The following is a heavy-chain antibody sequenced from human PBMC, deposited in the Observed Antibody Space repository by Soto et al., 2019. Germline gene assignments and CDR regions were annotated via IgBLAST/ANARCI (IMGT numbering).Heavy chain of an antibody. D-gene: IGHD7-27*01. J-gene: IGHJ3*02. CDR3: ARVITGDKAAACDI. Sequence: GGSLRLSCAASGFTFSSYWRSWVRQAPGKGLEWVAKIKQDGSEKYYVDSVKGRFTISRDNAKNSLYLQMNSLRAEDTAVYYCARVITGDKAAACDIWGEGTMVTVSS. CDR1: GFTFSSYW. V-gene: IGHV3-7*03. CDR2: IKQDGSEK.